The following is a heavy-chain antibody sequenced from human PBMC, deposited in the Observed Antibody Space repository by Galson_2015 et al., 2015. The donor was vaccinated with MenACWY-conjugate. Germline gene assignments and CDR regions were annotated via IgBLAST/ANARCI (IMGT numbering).Heavy chain of an antibody. Sequence: SLRLSCAASGFTFSAFGMHWVRQAPGRGLEWVAYVRHDASTKYYVDSVKGRFTISRDNSEKTVYLQMTSLRVDDTAVYYCAKVRTGDYYDSVGPGVGAFDIWGQGTEVIVSS. D-gene: IGHD3-10*01. V-gene: IGHV3-30*02. CDR2: VRHDASTK. J-gene: IGHJ3*02. CDR3: AKVRTGDYYDSVGPGVGAFDI. CDR1: GFTFSAFG.